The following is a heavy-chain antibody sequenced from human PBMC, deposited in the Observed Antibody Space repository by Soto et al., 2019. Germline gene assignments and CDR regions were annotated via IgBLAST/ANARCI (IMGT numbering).Heavy chain of an antibody. J-gene: IGHJ4*02. D-gene: IGHD3-10*01. Sequence: QVQLQESGPGLVKPSQTLSLTCTVSGGSISSGDYYWSWIRQPPGKGLEWIGYIYYSGSTSYNPCLKRRVTTSVDTSKNQFSLKLRSVTAADTAVYYCVRWWFGEFFDYWGQGTLVTVSS. CDR1: GGSISSGDYY. CDR3: VRWWFGEFFDY. CDR2: IYYSGST. V-gene: IGHV4-30-4*01.